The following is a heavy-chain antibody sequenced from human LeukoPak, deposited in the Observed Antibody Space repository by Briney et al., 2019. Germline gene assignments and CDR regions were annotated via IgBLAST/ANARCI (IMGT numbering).Heavy chain of an antibody. D-gene: IGHD4-11*01. V-gene: IGHV1-69*06. Sequence: SVKVSCKASGYTFTSYAMHWVRQAPGQRLEWMGGIIPIFGTANYAQKFQGRVTITADKSTSTAYMELSSLRSEDTAVYYCARSKRSNDNYYYYMDVWGKGTTVTVSS. CDR3: ARSKRSNDNYYYYMDV. J-gene: IGHJ6*03. CDR2: IIPIFGTA. CDR1: GYTFTSYA.